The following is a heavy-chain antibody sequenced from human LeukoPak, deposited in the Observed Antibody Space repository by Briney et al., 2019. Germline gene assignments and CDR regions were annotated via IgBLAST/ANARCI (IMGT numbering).Heavy chain of an antibody. J-gene: IGHJ4*02. D-gene: IGHD5-12*01. CDR3: AKDQGYSGYDRANY. Sequence: GGSLRLSCAASGFTFSSYAMSWVRQAPGKGLEWVSAISGSGGSTYYADSVKGRFTISRDNSKNTLYLQMNSLKAEDTAVYYCAKDQGYSGYDRANYWGQGTLVTVSS. CDR1: GFTFSSYA. CDR2: ISGSGGST. V-gene: IGHV3-23*01.